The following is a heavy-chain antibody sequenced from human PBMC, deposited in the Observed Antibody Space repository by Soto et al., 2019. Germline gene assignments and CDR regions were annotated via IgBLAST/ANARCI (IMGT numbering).Heavy chain of an antibody. Sequence: ASVKVSCKASGYTFTGYYMHWVRQAPGQGLEWMGWINPNSGGTNYAQKFQGWVTMTRDTSISTAYMELSRLRSDDTAVYYCARAGDCSGGSCYDAFDIWGQGTMVTVSS. CDR2: INPNSGGT. CDR1: GYTFTGYY. J-gene: IGHJ3*02. CDR3: ARAGDCSGGSCYDAFDI. D-gene: IGHD2-15*01. V-gene: IGHV1-2*04.